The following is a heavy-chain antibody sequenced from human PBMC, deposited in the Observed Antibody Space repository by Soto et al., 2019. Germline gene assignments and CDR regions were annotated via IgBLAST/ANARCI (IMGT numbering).Heavy chain of an antibody. D-gene: IGHD6-19*01. CDR1: GYSFTSYW. V-gene: IGHV5-51*01. CDR2: IYPGDSDT. Sequence: GESLKISCKGSGYSFTSYWIGWVRQMPGKGLEWMGIIYPGDSDTRYSPSFQGQVTISADKSIGTAYLQWSSLKASDTAMYYCARPITGYSSGWYEFGYWGQGTLVTVSS. J-gene: IGHJ4*02. CDR3: ARPITGYSSGWYEFGY.